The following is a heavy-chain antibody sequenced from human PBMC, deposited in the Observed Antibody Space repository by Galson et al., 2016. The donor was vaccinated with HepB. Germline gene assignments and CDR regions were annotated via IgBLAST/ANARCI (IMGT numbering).Heavy chain of an antibody. D-gene: IGHD3-16*01. Sequence: SLRLSCAASGFTFEHYAMHWVRQAPGKGLEWVAGISSNSGKITYADSVKGRFSISRDNAKNSLYLQMNSLRAEDTAFYYCVKDLIPLGTYYFDPWGQGTLVTVSS. J-gene: IGHJ4*02. V-gene: IGHV3-9*01. CDR3: VKDLIPLGTYYFDP. CDR2: ISSNSGKI. CDR1: GFTFEHYA.